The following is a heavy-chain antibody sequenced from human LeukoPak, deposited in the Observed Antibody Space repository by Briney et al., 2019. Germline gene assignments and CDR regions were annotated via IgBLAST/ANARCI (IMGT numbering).Heavy chain of an antibody. CDR3: AKDGQSFNSMYDYYDS. Sequence: GGSLRLSCSASGFTFRNFAISWVRQAPGKGLEWVSSIGGGDTHYADSVKGRFTISRDDSRSTVDLQMSSLRAEDTAVYYCAKDGQSFNSMYDYYDSWGQGTLVTVSS. J-gene: IGHJ4*02. CDR1: GFTFRNFA. V-gene: IGHV3-23*01. CDR2: IGGGDT. D-gene: IGHD2-8*01.